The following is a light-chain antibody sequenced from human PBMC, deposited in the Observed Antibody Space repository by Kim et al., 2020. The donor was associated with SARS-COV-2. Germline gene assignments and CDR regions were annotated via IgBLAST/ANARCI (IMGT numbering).Light chain of an antibody. CDR2: DVS. CDR1: SSDIGNYKF. Sequence: GQSITISCTGTSSDIGNYKFVSWSQQHPGKAPKLLIYDVSKRPSGVSDRFSGSKSGNTASLTISGLQAEDEADYYCSSHIGSSTWVFGGGTKLTVL. J-gene: IGLJ3*02. CDR3: SSHIGSSTWV. V-gene: IGLV2-14*04.